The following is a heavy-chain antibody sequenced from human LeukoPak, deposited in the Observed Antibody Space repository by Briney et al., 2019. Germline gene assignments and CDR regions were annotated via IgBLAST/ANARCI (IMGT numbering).Heavy chain of an antibody. CDR2: TYYRSKWYN. J-gene: IGHJ4*02. CDR3: ARLSAGSSAQSSGDY. D-gene: IGHD3-22*01. V-gene: IGHV6-1*01. Sequence: SQTLSLTCAISGDSVSSNHAAWNWLRQSPSRGLEWLGRTYYRSKWYNDYVVSLKSRITINPDTSKNQFSLQLNSVTPEDTAVYYCARLSAGSSAQSSGDYWGQGTLVTVSS. CDR1: GDSVSSNHAA.